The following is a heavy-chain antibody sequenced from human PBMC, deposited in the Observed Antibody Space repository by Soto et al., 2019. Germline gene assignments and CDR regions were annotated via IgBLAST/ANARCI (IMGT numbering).Heavy chain of an antibody. CDR1: GFTFSSYA. Sequence: GGSLRLSCAASGFTFSSYAMSWVRQAPGKGLEWVSAISGSDGSTYYADSGKGRFTISRDNSKNTLYLQMNSLRAEDTAVYYCAKDIQDIVVVVAEMYYFDYWGQGTLVTVSS. CDR2: ISGSDGST. D-gene: IGHD2-15*01. V-gene: IGHV3-23*01. CDR3: AKDIQDIVVVVAEMYYFDY. J-gene: IGHJ4*02.